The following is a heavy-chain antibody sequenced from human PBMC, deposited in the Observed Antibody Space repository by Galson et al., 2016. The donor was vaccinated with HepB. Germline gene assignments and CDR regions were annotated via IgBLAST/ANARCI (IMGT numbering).Heavy chain of an antibody. J-gene: IGHJ5*02. CDR1: GVSISISSYY. D-gene: IGHD3-10*01. Sequence: LSLTCTVSGVSISISSYYWAWIRQPPGKGLEWIGNIYYSGSTYYNPSLNSRVTISADTSKNQFSLKLSSLTAADTAVYYCARQGLTSTWGQGTLVTVSS. V-gene: IGHV4-39*01. CDR3: ARQGLTST. CDR2: IYYSGST.